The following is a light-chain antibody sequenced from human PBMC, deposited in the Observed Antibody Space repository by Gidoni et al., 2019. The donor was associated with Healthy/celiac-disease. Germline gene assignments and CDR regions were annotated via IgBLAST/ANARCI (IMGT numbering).Light chain of an antibody. Sequence: DIVLTQSPGTLSWSPGERATLPCRASQSVSSSYLAWYQQKPGQPPRRLLYGASSRATGIADRFSGSGSGTDFTLTISRLEPEDFAGYYYQQYGSSPRVTFGQGTKVEIK. CDR1: QSVSSSY. CDR3: QQYGSSPRVT. CDR2: GAS. V-gene: IGKV3-20*01. J-gene: IGKJ1*01.